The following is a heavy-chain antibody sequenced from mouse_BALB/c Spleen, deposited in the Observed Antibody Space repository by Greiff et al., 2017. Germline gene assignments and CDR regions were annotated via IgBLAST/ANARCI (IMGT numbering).Heavy chain of an antibody. J-gene: IGHJ2*01. V-gene: IGHV1-69*02. D-gene: IGHD2-1*01. CDR3: ARRDGNYAFDY. CDR1: GYTFTSYW. Sequence: QVQLQQSGAELVKPGASVKLSCKASGYTFTSYWMHWVKQRPGQGLEWIGEIDPSDSYTNYNQKFKGKATLTVDKSSSTAYMQLSSLTSEDSAVYYCARRDGNYAFDYWGQGTTLTVSS. CDR2: IDPSDSYT.